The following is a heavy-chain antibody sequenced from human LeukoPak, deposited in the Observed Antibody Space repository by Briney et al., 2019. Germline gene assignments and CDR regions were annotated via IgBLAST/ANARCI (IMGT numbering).Heavy chain of an antibody. CDR2: MNPNSGNT. J-gene: IGHJ5*02. D-gene: IGHD1-26*01. CDR1: GYTFTSYD. Sequence: ASVKVSCKASGYTFTSYDINWVRQATGQGLEWMGWMNPNSGNTGYAQKFQGRVTMTRNTSISTAYMELSSPRSEDTAVYYCARGGVGAHGSFPWGQGTLVTVSS. CDR3: ARGGVGAHGSFP. V-gene: IGHV1-8*01.